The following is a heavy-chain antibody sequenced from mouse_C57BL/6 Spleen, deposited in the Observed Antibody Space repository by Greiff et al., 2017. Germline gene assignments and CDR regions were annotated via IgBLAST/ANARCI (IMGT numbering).Heavy chain of an antibody. Sequence: QVQLKESGPELVKPGASVKISCKASGYAFSSSWMNWVKQRPGKGLEWIGRIYPGDGDTNYNGKFKGKATLTADKSSSTAYMQLSSLTSEDSAVYFCARGTTDYWGQGTTLTVSS. D-gene: IGHD1-1*01. V-gene: IGHV1-82*01. J-gene: IGHJ2*01. CDR3: ARGTTDY. CDR1: GYAFSSSW. CDR2: IYPGDGDT.